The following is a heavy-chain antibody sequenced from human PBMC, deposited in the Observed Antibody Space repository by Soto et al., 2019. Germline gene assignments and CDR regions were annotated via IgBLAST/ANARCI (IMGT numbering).Heavy chain of an antibody. Sequence: VQLLESGGGLIQPGGSLRLSCAASGFTFSYGIHWLRQAPGKGLEGVAYISYDSSNKFYGASVKGRFTISRDNSKNTQFLQMNSLRAEDTAVYYCAKLVIGYCSGNTCDDYWGQGTLVAVSS. J-gene: IGHJ4*02. CDR2: ISYDSSNK. CDR1: GFTFSYG. D-gene: IGHD2-15*01. CDR3: AKLVIGYCSGNTCDDY. V-gene: IGHV3-30*18.